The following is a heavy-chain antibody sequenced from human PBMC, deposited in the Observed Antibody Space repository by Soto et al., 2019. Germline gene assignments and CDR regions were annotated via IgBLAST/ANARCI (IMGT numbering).Heavy chain of an antibody. J-gene: IGHJ6*02. Sequence: QVQLVQSGAEVRKPGSSVKVSCKASGGSLKGYGIGWVRQAPGQGLEWMGGVSPLFGAANYAQKFQARFTIIADASTSTVNMELSSLTSEDTALYYCARVLYYASGSYSPYAMAVWGQGTPVTVSS. D-gene: IGHD3-10*01. CDR3: ARVLYYASGSYSPYAMAV. V-gene: IGHV1-69*01. CDR1: GGSLKGYG. CDR2: VSPLFGAA.